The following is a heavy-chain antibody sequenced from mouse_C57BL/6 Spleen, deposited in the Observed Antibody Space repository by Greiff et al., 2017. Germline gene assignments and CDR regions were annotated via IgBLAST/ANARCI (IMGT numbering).Heavy chain of an antibody. CDR1: GYSFTGYF. CDR3: ARSRDYGAGYFDV. J-gene: IGHJ1*03. Sequence: EVQLQESGPELVKPGDSVKISCKASGYSFTGYFMNWVMQSHGKSLEWIGRINPYNGDTFYNQKFKGKATLTVDKSSSTAHMELRSLTSEVSAVYYCARSRDYGAGYFDVWGTGTTVTVSS. CDR2: INPYNGDT. V-gene: IGHV1-20*01. D-gene: IGHD1-2*01.